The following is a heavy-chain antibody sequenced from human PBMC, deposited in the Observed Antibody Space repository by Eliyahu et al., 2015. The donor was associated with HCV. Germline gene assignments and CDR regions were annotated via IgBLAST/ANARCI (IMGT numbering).Heavy chain of an antibody. J-gene: IGHJ4*02. CDR3: AKGGRDDYTREYDYFDS. V-gene: IGHV3-30*18. CDR1: FX. Sequence: FXIHWVRQAPGKGLEWVAGILFDGSXKVYADSVKGRYTISRDNSKNTVYLQMDSLRAEDTAVYYCAKGGRDDYTREYDYFDSWGQGTLVTVSS. CDR2: ILFDGSXK. D-gene: IGHD5-24*01.